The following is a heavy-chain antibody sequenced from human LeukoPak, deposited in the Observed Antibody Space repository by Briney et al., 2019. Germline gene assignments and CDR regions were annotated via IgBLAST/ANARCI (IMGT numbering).Heavy chain of an antibody. D-gene: IGHD2-21*02. J-gene: IGHJ4*02. V-gene: IGHV1-18*01. CDR1: GYTFTSYG. CDR2: ISAYNGNT. Sequence: ASVKLSCKASGYTFTSYGISWVRQAPGQGLEWMGWISAYNGNTNYAQKLQGRVTMTTDTSTSTAYMELRSLRSDDTAVYYCARDEAYCGGDCYWYWGQGTLVTVSS. CDR3: ARDEAYCGGDCYWY.